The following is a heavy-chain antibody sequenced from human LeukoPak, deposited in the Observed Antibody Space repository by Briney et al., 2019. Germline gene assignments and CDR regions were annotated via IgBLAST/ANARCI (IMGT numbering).Heavy chain of an antibody. Sequence: GGSLRLSCAASGFTVSSNYMSWVRQAPGKGLEWVSVIYSGGSTYYADSVKGRFTISRDNSKNTLYLQMNSLRAEDTAVYYCAKDFQPRTYYYDSSGSDYWGQGTLVTVSS. D-gene: IGHD3-22*01. CDR2: IYSGGST. CDR3: AKDFQPRTYYYDSSGSDY. CDR1: GFTVSSNY. V-gene: IGHV3-53*01. J-gene: IGHJ4*02.